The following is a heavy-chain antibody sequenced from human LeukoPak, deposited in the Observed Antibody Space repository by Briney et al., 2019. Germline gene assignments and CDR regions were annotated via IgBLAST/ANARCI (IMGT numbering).Heavy chain of an antibody. CDR3: AKGMNNAPEY. V-gene: IGHV3-23*01. CDR2: LSGSGDGT. CDR1: GFTFSTYA. D-gene: IGHD1-14*01. J-gene: IGHJ4*02. Sequence: PGGSLRLSCAASGFTFSTYAMSWVRQAPRRGLEWVSSLSGSGDGTYYADSVKGRFTISRANSENTLYLQMNSLRAEDTAIYYCAKGMNNAPEYWGQGTLVTVSS.